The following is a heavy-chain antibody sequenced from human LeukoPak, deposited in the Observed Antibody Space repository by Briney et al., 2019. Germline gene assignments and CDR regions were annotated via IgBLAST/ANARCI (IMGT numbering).Heavy chain of an antibody. D-gene: IGHD2/OR15-2a*01. J-gene: IGHJ4*02. CDR1: GGSISSYY. Sequence: SETLSLTCTVSGGSISSYYWSWIRQPAGKGLEWIGRIYSSGSTNYNPSLKSRVTISVDTSKNQFSLKLTSVTAADTAVYYCARVESHSFSIEYWGQGTLVTVSS. V-gene: IGHV4-4*07. CDR3: ARVESHSFSIEY. CDR2: IYSSGST.